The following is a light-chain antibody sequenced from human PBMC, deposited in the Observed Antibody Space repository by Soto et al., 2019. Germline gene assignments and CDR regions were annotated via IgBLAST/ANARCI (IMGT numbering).Light chain of an antibody. CDR3: QQYGSSPRT. J-gene: IGKJ1*01. CDR1: QNVGSRY. Sequence: EIVLTQSPGTLSLSPGERATLSCRASQNVGSRYLAWYQQKPGQAPRLLIYGTSNRATGIPDRFSGSGSGTDFGLTISSLEPGDLAVYYCQQYGSSPRTFGQGTKVEIK. CDR2: GTS. V-gene: IGKV3-20*01.